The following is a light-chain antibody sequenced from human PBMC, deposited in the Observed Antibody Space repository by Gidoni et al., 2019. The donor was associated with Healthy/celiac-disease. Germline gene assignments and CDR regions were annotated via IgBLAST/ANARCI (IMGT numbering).Light chain of an antibody. Sequence: DIQMTQSPSTLSASVGDRVTITCRASQSISSWLAWYQQKPGKAPKLLIYKASSLESGVPSRFSGSGSGTDFTLTISSLPPDDFAPYYCQQYNSYPWTFGQGTKVEIK. J-gene: IGKJ1*01. CDR2: KAS. CDR1: QSISSW. CDR3: QQYNSYPWT. V-gene: IGKV1-5*03.